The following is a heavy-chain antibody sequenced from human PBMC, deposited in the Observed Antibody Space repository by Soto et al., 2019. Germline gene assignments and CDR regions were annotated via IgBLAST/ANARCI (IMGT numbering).Heavy chain of an antibody. V-gene: IGHV1-69*13. Sequence: SVKVSFKASGGTFSSYAISWLRQAPGQGLEWMGGIIPIFGTANYAQKFQGRVTITADESTSTAYMELSSLRSEDTAVYYCARDPSDTAMEDGMDVWGQGTTVTVSS. CDR3: ARDPSDTAMEDGMDV. D-gene: IGHD5-18*01. J-gene: IGHJ6*02. CDR1: GGTFSSYA. CDR2: IIPIFGTA.